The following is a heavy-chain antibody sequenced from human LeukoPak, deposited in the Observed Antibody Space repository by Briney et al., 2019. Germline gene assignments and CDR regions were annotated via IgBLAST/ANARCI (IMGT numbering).Heavy chain of an antibody. J-gene: IGHJ4*02. CDR2: ISGSGGST. Sequence: PGGSLRLSCAASGFTFSSYAMSWVRQAPGKGLEWVSAISGSGGSTYYADSVKGRFTISRDNSKNTLSLQMNSLRAEDTAVYYCAKDPRYCSSTSCVDYWGQGTLVTVSS. CDR1: GFTFSSYA. D-gene: IGHD2-2*01. V-gene: IGHV3-23*01. CDR3: AKDPRYCSSTSCVDY.